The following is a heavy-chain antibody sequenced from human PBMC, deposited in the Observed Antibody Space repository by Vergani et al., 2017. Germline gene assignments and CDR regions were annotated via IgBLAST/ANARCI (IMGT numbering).Heavy chain of an antibody. CDR1: GFTFSSYS. V-gene: IGHV3-48*01. D-gene: IGHD4-11*01. CDR2: ISSSSSTI. CDR3: AKEHPTVTTTVDY. J-gene: IGHJ4*02. Sequence: EVQLVESGGGLVQPGGSLRLSCAASGFTFSSYSMNWVRQAPGKGLEWVSYISSSSSTIYYADSVKGRFTISRDNAKNTLYLQMNSLRAEDTAVYYCAKEHPTVTTTVDYWGQGTLVTVSS.